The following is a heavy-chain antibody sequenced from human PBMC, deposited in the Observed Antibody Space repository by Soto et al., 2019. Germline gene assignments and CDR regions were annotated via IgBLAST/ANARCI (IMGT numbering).Heavy chain of an antibody. CDR2: ISSSSSYT. CDR1: GFTFSDYY. V-gene: IGHV3-11*06. D-gene: IGHD3-22*01. J-gene: IGHJ5*02. Sequence: GGSLRLSCAASGFTFSDYYMSWIRQAPGKGLEWVSYISSSSSYTNYADSVKGRFTISRDNAKNSLYLQMNSLRAEDTAVYYCARGKIYYYDSSGYYPLDWFDPWGQGTLVTVSS. CDR3: ARGKIYYYDSSGYYPLDWFDP.